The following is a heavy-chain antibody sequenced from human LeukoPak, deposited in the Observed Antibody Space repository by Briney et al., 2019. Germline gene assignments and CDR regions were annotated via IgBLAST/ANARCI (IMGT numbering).Heavy chain of an antibody. CDR3: ARAIKSEIRPGLSTLTWFDP. Sequence: SQTLSLTCTVSGGSISSGSYYWSWIRQPAGKGLEWIGRIYTSGSTNYNPSLKSRVTISVDTSKNQFSLKLSSVTAAHTAVYYCARAIKSEIRPGLSTLTWFDPWGQGTLVTVSS. J-gene: IGHJ5*02. CDR2: IYTSGST. V-gene: IGHV4-61*02. D-gene: IGHD1-1*01. CDR1: GGSISSGSYY.